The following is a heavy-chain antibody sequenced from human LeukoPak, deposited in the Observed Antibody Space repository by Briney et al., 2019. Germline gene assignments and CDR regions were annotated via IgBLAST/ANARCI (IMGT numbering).Heavy chain of an antibody. Sequence: ASVKVSCKASGFTFTNYNLHWVRQAPGQRLEWMGIINPSGGSTNYAQKFQGRVTITADESTSTAYMELSSLRSEDTAVYYCARSRGDMVRGANYYYYMDVWGKGTTVTISS. CDR3: ARSRGDMVRGANYYYYMDV. D-gene: IGHD3-10*01. V-gene: IGHV1-46*01. CDR1: GFTFTNYN. CDR2: INPSGGST. J-gene: IGHJ6*03.